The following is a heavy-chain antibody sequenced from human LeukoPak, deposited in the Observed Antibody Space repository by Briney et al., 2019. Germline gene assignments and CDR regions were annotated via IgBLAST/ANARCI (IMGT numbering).Heavy chain of an antibody. CDR1: RFTVSSNY. CDR2: IYSGGRT. J-gene: IGHJ3*02. V-gene: IGHV3-53*01. CDR3: AEDNGYYDAFDI. D-gene: IGHD3-22*01. Sequence: PGGSLRLSCAPPRFTVSSNYMSWVRHAPEEGLEWVSVIYSGGRTYHADSVKGRVTIPRHNSKPTPHLQMNSLRDEETAVYCCAEDNGYYDAFDIWGRGTMVTVSS.